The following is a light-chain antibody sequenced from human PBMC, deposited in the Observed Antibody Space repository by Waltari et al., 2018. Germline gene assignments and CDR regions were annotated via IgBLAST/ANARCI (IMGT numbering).Light chain of an antibody. V-gene: IGKV4-1*01. J-gene: IGKJ3*01. CDR3: QQYYSTPFT. CDR1: QSLVYSSNNKNY. CDR2: WAS. Sequence: DIVMTQSPDSLAVSLGERATINCKSSQSLVYSSNNKNYLAWYQQKPGQPPKLLIYWASTREAGVPDRFSGRGSGTDFTLTISSLQAEDVAVYYCQQYYSTPFTFGPGTKVDIK.